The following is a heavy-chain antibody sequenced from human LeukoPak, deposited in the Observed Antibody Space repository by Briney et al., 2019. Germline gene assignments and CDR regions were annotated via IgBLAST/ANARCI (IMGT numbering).Heavy chain of an antibody. Sequence: ASVKASCKASGYTFTSYGFSWVRRAPGQGLEWMGWISAYNGNTNYAQKLQGRVTMTTDTSTSTAYMELRSLRSDDTAVYYCARVYTEIVVVIYYYYYMDVWGKGTTVTVSS. CDR1: GYTFTSYG. D-gene: IGHD3-22*01. V-gene: IGHV1-18*01. J-gene: IGHJ6*03. CDR3: ARVYTEIVVVIYYYYYMDV. CDR2: ISAYNGNT.